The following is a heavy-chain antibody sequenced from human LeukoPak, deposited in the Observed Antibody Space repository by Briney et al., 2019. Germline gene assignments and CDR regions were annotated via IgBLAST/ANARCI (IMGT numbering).Heavy chain of an antibody. V-gene: IGHV4-39*01. CDR2: IYYSGST. Sequence: PSETLSLTCTVSGGSISSSSYYWGWIRQPPGKGLEWIGSIYYSGSTYYNPSLKSRVTISVDTSKNQFSLKLSSVTAADTAVYYCARVVPAAPNQGNWFDPWGQGTLVTVSS. D-gene: IGHD2-2*01. CDR1: GGSISSSSYY. CDR3: ARVVPAAPNQGNWFDP. J-gene: IGHJ5*02.